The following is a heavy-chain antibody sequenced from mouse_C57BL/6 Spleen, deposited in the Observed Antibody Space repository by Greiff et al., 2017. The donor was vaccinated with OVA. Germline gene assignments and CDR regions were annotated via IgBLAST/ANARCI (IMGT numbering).Heavy chain of an antibody. V-gene: IGHV1-80*01. CDR3: ASETTVDAMDY. CDR2: IYPGDGDT. J-gene: IGHJ4*01. CDR1: GYAFSSYW. D-gene: IGHD1-1*01. Sequence: QVQLQQSGAELVKPGASVKISCKASGYAFSSYWMNWVKQRPGKGLEWIGQIYPGDGDTNYNGKFKGKATLTADKSSSTAYMQLSSLTSEDSAVYFCASETTVDAMDYWGQGTSVTVSS.